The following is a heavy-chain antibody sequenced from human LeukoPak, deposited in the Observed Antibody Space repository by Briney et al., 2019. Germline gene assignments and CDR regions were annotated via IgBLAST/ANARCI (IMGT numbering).Heavy chain of an antibody. Sequence: GGSRRLSCAASGFTFSTFAMIWVRQAPGKGLEWVANIKQEGSEKYYVDSVKGRFTISRDNAKNSLYLQMNSLRAEDTAVYYCAREALEYCSGGSCYTGGEGGYMDVWGKGTTVTVSS. CDR3: AREALEYCSGGSCYTGGEGGYMDV. V-gene: IGHV3-7*01. J-gene: IGHJ6*03. CDR1: GFTFSTFA. CDR2: IKQEGSEK. D-gene: IGHD2-15*01.